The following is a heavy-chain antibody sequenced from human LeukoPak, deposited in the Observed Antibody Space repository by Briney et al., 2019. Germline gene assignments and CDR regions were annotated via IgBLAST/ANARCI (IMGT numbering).Heavy chain of an antibody. V-gene: IGHV3-23*01. CDR3: ARDSYCTSTTCRRDFDY. Sequence: AGSLRLSCAASGFTFTSYAMSWVRQAPGKGLEWVSAISGSGGDTYYADSVKGRFTLSRDNSKNTLYLQMNSLRADDTAVYYCARDSYCTSTTCRRDFDYWGQGTLVTVSS. J-gene: IGHJ4*02. CDR1: GFTFTSYA. D-gene: IGHD2-2*01. CDR2: ISGSGGDT.